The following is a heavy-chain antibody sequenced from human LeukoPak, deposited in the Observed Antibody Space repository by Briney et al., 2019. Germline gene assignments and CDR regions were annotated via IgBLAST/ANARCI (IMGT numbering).Heavy chain of an antibody. D-gene: IGHD3-10*01. CDR3: ARAGYYSGSGDSGEIDF. V-gene: IGHV3-30*02. CDR2: IRYDGSNK. J-gene: IGHJ4*02. CDR1: GFTVSSNG. Sequence: GGFLRLSCAAPGFTVSSNGMHWVRQAPGKGLEWVAFIRYDGSNKYYADSVKGRFTISRDDSKNTLYLQMNSLRAEDTAMYYCARAGYYSGSGDSGEIDFWGQGTLVTVSS.